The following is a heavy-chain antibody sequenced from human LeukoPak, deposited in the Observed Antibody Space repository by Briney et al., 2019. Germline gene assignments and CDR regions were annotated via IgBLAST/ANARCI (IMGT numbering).Heavy chain of an antibody. D-gene: IGHD2-2*01. Sequence: GGSLRLSCAASGFPFNLYSIHWVRQAPGEGLEWVALISDDGNNRNYADSVKGRFTVSRDSSKNALFLQMNSLGAEDTAVYYCARGGLGYCSTSTCFLFDFWGQGDLVIVSS. CDR3: ARGGLGYCSTSTCFLFDF. J-gene: IGHJ4*02. CDR1: GFPFNLYS. CDR2: ISDDGNNR. V-gene: IGHV3-30*04.